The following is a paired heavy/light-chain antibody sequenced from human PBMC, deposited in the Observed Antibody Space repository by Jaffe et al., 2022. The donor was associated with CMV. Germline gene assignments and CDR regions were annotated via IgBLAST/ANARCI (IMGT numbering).Heavy chain of an antibody. D-gene: IGHD3-10*01. CDR3: ARGTPYYHSHFDY. CDR2: INPTDGST. V-gene: IGHV1-46*01. J-gene: IGHJ4*02. CDR1: GYIFTNYY. Sequence: QVQLVQSGAEVKKPGASVKISCTTSGYIFTNYYLHWVRQAPGQGLEWMGIINPTDGSTRHAQKFQDRFTMTRDTSTRTVYMELSSLRSEDTAVYYCARGTPYYHSHFDYWGQGTLVTVSS.
Light chain of an antibody. V-gene: IGKV3-20*01. CDR3: QQYGSSHT. Sequence: EIVLTQSPGTLSLSPGERATLSCTASQSVSSNYLAWYQQKPGQAPRLLIYDASRRATGIPDRFSGSGSGTDFTLTVSRLEPEDFAMYYCQQYGSSHTFGQGTKVEIK. CDR2: DAS. CDR1: QSVSSNY. J-gene: IGKJ1*01.